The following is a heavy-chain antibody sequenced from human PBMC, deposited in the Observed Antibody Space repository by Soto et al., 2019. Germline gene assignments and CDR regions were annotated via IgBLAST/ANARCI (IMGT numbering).Heavy chain of an antibody. CDR1: GFTFSSYA. D-gene: IGHD3-10*01. CDR3: ATLHPGSGSLYYFDY. V-gene: IGHV3-23*01. Sequence: GGSLRLSCAASGFTFSSYAMSWVRQAPGKGLEWVSAISGSGGSTYYADSVKGRFTISRDNSKNTLYLQMNSLRAEDTAVYYCATLHPGSGSLYYFDYWGQGTLVTVSS. J-gene: IGHJ4*02. CDR2: ISGSGGST.